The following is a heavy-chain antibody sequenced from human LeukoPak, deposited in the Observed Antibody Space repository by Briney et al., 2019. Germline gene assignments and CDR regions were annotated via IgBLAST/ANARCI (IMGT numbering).Heavy chain of an antibody. CDR1: GFTFSNYA. CDR3: ATGGVGYIAAAPFDY. Sequence: GGSLRLSCAASGFTFSNYALHWVRQAPGKGLEWVAVISYDGGNKYYADSVKGRFTISRDNSKNTLYLQMNSLRAEDTAVYYCATGGVGYIAAAPFDYWGQGTLVTVSS. J-gene: IGHJ4*02. V-gene: IGHV3-30*04. CDR2: ISYDGGNK. D-gene: IGHD6-13*01.